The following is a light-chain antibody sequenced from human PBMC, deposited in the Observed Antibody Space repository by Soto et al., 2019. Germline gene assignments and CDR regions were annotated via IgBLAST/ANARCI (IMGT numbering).Light chain of an antibody. CDR1: SSDVGGYNY. Sequence: QSALTQPASVSGSPGQSITISCTGTSSDVGGYNYVSWYQQHPGKAPKLMIYEVSNRPSGVSNRFSGSKSGNTASLTISGLQDEGEADYYCSSYSVFGGGTKLTVL. CDR2: EVS. CDR3: SSYSV. V-gene: IGLV2-14*01. J-gene: IGLJ2*01.